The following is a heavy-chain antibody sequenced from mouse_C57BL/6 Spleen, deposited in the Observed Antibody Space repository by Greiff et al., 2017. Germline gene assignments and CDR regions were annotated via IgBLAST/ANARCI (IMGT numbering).Heavy chain of an antibody. Sequence: QVQLQQSGAELVKPGASVKLSCKASGYTFTSYWMHWVKQRPGQGLEWIGMIHPNSGSTNYNEKFKSKATLTVDKSSSTAYMQLSSLTSEDSAVYYCARWTHYSNYGWGQGTTITVSS. CDR2: IHPNSGST. V-gene: IGHV1-64*01. CDR3: ARWTHYSNYG. D-gene: IGHD2-5*01. J-gene: IGHJ2*01. CDR1: GYTFTSYW.